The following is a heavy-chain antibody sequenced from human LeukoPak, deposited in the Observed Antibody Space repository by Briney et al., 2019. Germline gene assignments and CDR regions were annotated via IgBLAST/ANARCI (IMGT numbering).Heavy chain of an antibody. CDR2: SYYSGST. V-gene: IGHV4-39*01. J-gene: IGHJ4*02. CDR3: ARSYYYDYRQIDY. Sequence: SETLSLTCTVSGDSISTSSYYWGWIRQPPGKGLEWLVSSYYSGSTYYNPSRKSRLTISVDPAKNQFSLDLYSVTAADTAMFYCARSYYYDYRQIDYWGQGTLVTVSS. CDR1: GDSISTSSYY. D-gene: IGHD3-22*01.